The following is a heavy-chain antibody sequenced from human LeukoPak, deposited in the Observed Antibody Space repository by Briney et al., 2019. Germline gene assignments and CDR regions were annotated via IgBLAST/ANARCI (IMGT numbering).Heavy chain of an antibody. Sequence: ASVKVSCKASGYTFTSYGISWVRQAPGQGLEWMGWISAYNGNTNYAQKLQGRVTMTTDTSTSTAYMELRSLRSDDTAVYYCARSDCSSTSCYYYYYMDVWGKGTTVIVSS. V-gene: IGHV1-18*01. CDR2: ISAYNGNT. D-gene: IGHD2-2*01. J-gene: IGHJ6*03. CDR1: GYTFTSYG. CDR3: ARSDCSSTSCYYYYYMDV.